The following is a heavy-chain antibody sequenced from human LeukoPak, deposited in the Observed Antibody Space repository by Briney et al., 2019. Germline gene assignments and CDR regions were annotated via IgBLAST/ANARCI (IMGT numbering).Heavy chain of an antibody. CDR3: ARDYL. J-gene: IGHJ4*02. D-gene: IGHD3-16*02. CDR1: GGSITSNNYY. CDR2: IYHSGST. V-gene: IGHV4-39*07. Sequence: PSETLSLTCTVSGGSITSNNYYWGWIRQPPGKGLEWIGSIYHSGSTYYNPSLKSRVTISVDTSKNQFSLKLSSVTAADTAVYYCARDYLWGQGTLVTVSS.